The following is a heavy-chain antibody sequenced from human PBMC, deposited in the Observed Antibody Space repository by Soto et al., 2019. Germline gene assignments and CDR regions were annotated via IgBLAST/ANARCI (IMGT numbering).Heavy chain of an antibody. CDR3: ARDRQLVFDY. Sequence: PGGSRRLSCAPSGFTFSSYGMHWVRQAPGKGLEWVAVISYDGSNKYYADSVKGRFTISRDNSKNTLYLQMNSLRAEDTAVYYCARDRQLVFDYWGQGTLVTVSS. CDR1: GFTFSSYG. CDR2: ISYDGSNK. J-gene: IGHJ4*02. V-gene: IGHV3-30*03. D-gene: IGHD6-6*01.